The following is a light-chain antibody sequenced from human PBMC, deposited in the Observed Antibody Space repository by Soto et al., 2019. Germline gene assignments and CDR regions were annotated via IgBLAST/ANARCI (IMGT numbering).Light chain of an antibody. CDR1: ESVDSNY. Sequence: EIALTQSPGTLSLTPGERATLSCRATESVDSNYLAWYQQKPGQAPRLLIYGAASRATGTPDRFSGSGSGTDFILTISRLDPEDSAVYYCQQYSDSPQTFGQGTKVEIK. CDR3: QQYSDSPQT. CDR2: GAA. V-gene: IGKV3-20*01. J-gene: IGKJ1*01.